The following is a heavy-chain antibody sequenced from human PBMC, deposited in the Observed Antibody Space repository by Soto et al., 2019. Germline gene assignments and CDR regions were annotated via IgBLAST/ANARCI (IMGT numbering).Heavy chain of an antibody. J-gene: IGHJ4*02. Sequence: GGSLRLSCAASGFTFSSYAMSWVRQAPGKGLEWVSAISGSGGGTYYADSVKGRFTISRDNSKNTLYLQMNSLRAEDTAVYYCAKPWGLRAGTAPFYFDYWGQGTLVTVSS. CDR3: AKPWGLRAGTAPFYFDY. CDR2: ISGSGGGT. D-gene: IGHD6-19*01. CDR1: GFTFSSYA. V-gene: IGHV3-23*01.